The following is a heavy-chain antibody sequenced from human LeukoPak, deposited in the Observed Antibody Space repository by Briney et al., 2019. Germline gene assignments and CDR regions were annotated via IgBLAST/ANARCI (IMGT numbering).Heavy chain of an antibody. CDR2: ISDDGSNK. D-gene: IGHD2-21*02. CDR1: GFTFSSYA. Sequence: GGSLRLSCAASGFTFSSYAMHWVRQAPGKGLEWVAVISDDGSNKYYADSVKGRFTISRDNSKNTLYLQMNSLRAEDTAVYYCARVLAYCGGDCSIRGAFDIWGQGTMVTVSS. V-gene: IGHV3-30*04. J-gene: IGHJ3*02. CDR3: ARVLAYCGGDCSIRGAFDI.